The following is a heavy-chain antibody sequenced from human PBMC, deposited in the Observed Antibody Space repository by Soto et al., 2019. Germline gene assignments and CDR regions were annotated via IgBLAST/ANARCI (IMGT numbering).Heavy chain of an antibody. D-gene: IGHD1-26*01. J-gene: IGHJ4*02. CDR2: INPNGGST. CDR3: ARGKFGLDY. V-gene: IGHV1-46*01. Sequence: QVQLVQSGAEVKKPGASVKVSCKASGYTFTRYYMHWVRQAPGQGLKWMGLINPNGGSTDYAQKFQGRVTMTRDTSTSTVYMELSSLRSEDTAVYYCARGKFGLDYWGQGTLVTVSS. CDR1: GYTFTRYY.